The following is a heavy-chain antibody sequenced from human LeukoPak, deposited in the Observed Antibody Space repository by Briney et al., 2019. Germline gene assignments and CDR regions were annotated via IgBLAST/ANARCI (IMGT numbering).Heavy chain of an antibody. CDR1: GFTFSGYS. J-gene: IGHJ4*02. CDR3: ARIQLFHGDFDY. V-gene: IGHV3-7*03. CDR2: IKDGGSVK. D-gene: IGHD3-10*02. Sequence: GGSLRLSCAASGFTFSGYSMNWVRQAPGKGLEWVASIKDGGSVKYYVDSVKGRFTISRDNAKNSLHLQMDSLRAEDTAVYYCARIQLFHGDFDYWGQGTPVTVSS.